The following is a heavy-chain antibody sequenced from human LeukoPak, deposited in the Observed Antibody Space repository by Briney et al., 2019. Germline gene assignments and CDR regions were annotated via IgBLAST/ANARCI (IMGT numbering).Heavy chain of an antibody. Sequence: ASVKVSCKASGYTFTSYGISWVRQAPGQGLEWMGWIIAYNGNTNYAQKLQGRVTITTATSTSTAYIELRSLRSDHTAVYYCARGLNPRSSSRYGGYFDHWGQGTLVTVSS. CDR3: ARGLNPRSSSRYGGYFDH. V-gene: IGHV1-18*01. J-gene: IGHJ4*02. D-gene: IGHD6-13*01. CDR2: IIAYNGNT. CDR1: GYTFTSYG.